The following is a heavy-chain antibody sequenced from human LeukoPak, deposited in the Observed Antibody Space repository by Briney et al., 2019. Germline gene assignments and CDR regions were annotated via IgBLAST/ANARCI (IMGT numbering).Heavy chain of an antibody. CDR2: INTNTGNP. CDR1: GYTFTKYG. V-gene: IGHV7-4-1*02. D-gene: IGHD2-2*02. CDR3: ARGGGPIVLVPAPIDN. J-gene: IGHJ4*02. Sequence: GASVKVSCKASGYTFTKYGINWVRQAPGQGLEWMGWINTNTGNPTYAQNFTGRFVFSLDTSVNTAYLQISSLRAADTALYYCARGGGPIVLVPAPIDNWGQGTLVTVSS.